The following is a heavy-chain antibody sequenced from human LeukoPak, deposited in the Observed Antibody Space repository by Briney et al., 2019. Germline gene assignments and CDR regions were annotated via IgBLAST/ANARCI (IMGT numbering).Heavy chain of an antibody. D-gene: IGHD3-9*01. CDR1: GGSISGYY. CDR3: ARPRDILTENDAFDI. J-gene: IGHJ3*02. V-gene: IGHV4-59*08. CDR2: IYYSGST. Sequence: SETLSLTCTVSGGSISGYYWSWIRQPPGKGLEWIGYIYYSGSTNYNPSLKSRVTISVDTSKNQFSLKLSSVTAADTAVYYCARPRDILTENDAFDIWGQGTMVTVSS.